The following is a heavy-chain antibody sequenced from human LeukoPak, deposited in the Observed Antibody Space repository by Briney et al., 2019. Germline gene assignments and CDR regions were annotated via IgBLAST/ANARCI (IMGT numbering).Heavy chain of an antibody. V-gene: IGHV3-20*04. D-gene: IGHD6-6*01. CDR2: INWNGGST. J-gene: IGHJ5*02. Sequence: GGSLRLSCAASGFTFDDYGMSWVRQAPGKGLEWVSGINWNGGSTGYADSVKGRFTISRDNSKNTLYLQMNSLRAEDTAVYYCARDLLEYSSSSGWFDPWGQGTLVTVSS. CDR1: GFTFDDYG. CDR3: ARDLLEYSSSSGWFDP.